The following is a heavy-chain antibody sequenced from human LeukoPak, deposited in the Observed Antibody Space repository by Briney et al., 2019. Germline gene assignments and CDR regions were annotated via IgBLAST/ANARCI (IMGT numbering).Heavy chain of an antibody. V-gene: IGHV3-21*04. Sequence: PGGSLRLSCAASGFTFSSYSMNWVRQAPGKGLEWVSSISSSSSCIYYADSVKGRFTISRDNAKNSLYLQMNSLRAEGTAVYYCARRIGVTTYYYYGMDVWGQGTTVTVSS. CDR3: ARRIGVTTYYYYGMDV. CDR1: GFTFSSYS. J-gene: IGHJ6*02. D-gene: IGHD4-17*01. CDR2: ISSSSSCI.